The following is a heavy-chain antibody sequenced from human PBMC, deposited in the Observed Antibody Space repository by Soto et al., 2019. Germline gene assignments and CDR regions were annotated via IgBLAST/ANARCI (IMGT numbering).Heavy chain of an antibody. CDR3: STRAYDTNGYYRFDP. D-gene: IGHD3-22*01. Sequence: SETLSLTCAVSGGSFSGHSWTWIRQSPGKGLEWIGDINHSGRVNYSPSLKSRVTISLDTSKNQFSLTLSAVTAADTAMYYCSTRAYDTNGYYRFDPWGQGTLGTVSS. CDR2: INHSGRV. J-gene: IGHJ5*01. V-gene: IGHV4-34*01. CDR1: GGSFSGHS.